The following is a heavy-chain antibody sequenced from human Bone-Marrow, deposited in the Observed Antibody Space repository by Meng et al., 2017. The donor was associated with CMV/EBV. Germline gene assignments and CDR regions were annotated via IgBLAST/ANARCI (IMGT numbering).Heavy chain of an antibody. D-gene: IGHD2-2*01. Sequence: GESLKISCAASGFTFSSYSMNWVRQAPGKGLEWVSSISSSSSYIYYADSVKGRFTISRDNAKNSLYLQMNSLRAEDTAVYYCARDGLKLGYCSSTSCQYYYYYGMDFWGQGTTVTVSS. J-gene: IGHJ6*02. CDR2: ISSSSSYI. CDR3: ARDGLKLGYCSSTSCQYYYYYGMDF. V-gene: IGHV3-21*01. CDR1: GFTFSSYS.